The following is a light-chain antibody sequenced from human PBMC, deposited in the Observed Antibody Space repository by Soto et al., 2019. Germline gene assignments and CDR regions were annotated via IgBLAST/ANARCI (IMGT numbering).Light chain of an antibody. Sequence: EIVMTQSPATLSVSPGERATLSCRASQSVGGNLAWYQQKPGQAPRLLIYGASTRATGIPARFSGSGSGTEFTLTISRLQSEDFAVYYCQQYNNWPPPTFGGGTKVEI. J-gene: IGKJ4*01. CDR3: QQYNNWPPPT. V-gene: IGKV3-15*01. CDR1: QSVGGN. CDR2: GAS.